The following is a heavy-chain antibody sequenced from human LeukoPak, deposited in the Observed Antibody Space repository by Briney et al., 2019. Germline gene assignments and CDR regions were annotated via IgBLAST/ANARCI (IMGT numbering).Heavy chain of an antibody. V-gene: IGHV1-69*05. J-gene: IGHJ4*02. CDR1: GGTFSSYA. D-gene: IGHD5-24*01. Sequence: SVKVSCKASGGTFSSYAISWMRQAPGQGLEWMGGIIPIFGTANYAQKFQGRVTITTDESKSTAYMELSSLRSEDTAVYYCAGEGDGYQCYFDYWGQGTLVTVSS. CDR3: AGEGDGYQCYFDY. CDR2: IIPIFGTA.